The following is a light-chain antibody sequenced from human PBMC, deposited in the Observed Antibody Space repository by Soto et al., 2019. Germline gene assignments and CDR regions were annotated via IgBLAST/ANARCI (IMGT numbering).Light chain of an antibody. CDR3: QQYDDIWT. CDR2: KAS. Sequence: DIQMTQSPSTLSASIGDRVTITCRASQNVNSWLAWYQQKPGKAPKYLLYKASTLENGVPSRFSGSGSGTEFTLTLTSLQPDDFATYYCQQYDDIWTFGQGTRVEI. CDR1: QNVNSW. V-gene: IGKV1-5*03. J-gene: IGKJ1*01.